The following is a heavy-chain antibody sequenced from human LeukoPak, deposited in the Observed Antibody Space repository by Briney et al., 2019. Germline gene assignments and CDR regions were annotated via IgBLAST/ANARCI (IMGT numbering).Heavy chain of an antibody. CDR1: GGSISSYY. J-gene: IGHJ4*02. Sequence: SETLSLTCTVSGGSISSYYWSWIRQPPGKGLEWIAYIYYSGSTNYNPSLKSRVTISVDTSKNQFSLKLSSVTAADTAVYYCARDPRIVGVKGGFDYWGQGTLVTVSS. V-gene: IGHV4-59*12. CDR3: ARDPRIVGVKGGFDY. D-gene: IGHD1-26*01. CDR2: IYYSGST.